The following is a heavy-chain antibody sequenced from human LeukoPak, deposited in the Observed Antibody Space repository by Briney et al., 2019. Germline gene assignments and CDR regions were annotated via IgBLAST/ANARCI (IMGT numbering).Heavy chain of an antibody. CDR3: AKDLEKRLLGAFDI. Sequence: PGGSLRLSCAASGFTLRSYAMSWVRQAPGKGLEWVSAISAGGSTYYADSVKGRFTISRDNSKDTLYLQMNSLRAEDTAVYYCAKDLEKRLLGAFDIWGQGTMVTVSS. CDR2: ISAGGST. D-gene: IGHD6-25*01. CDR1: GFTLRSYA. V-gene: IGHV3-23*01. J-gene: IGHJ3*02.